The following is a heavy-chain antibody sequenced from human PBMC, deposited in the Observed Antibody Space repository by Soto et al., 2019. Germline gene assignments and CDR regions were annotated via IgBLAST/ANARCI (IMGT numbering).Heavy chain of an antibody. D-gene: IGHD6-19*01. V-gene: IGHV3-21*01. CDR3: ARDQEGGWATRRYYYYGMDV. Sequence: EVQLVESGGGLVKPGGSLRLSCAASGSTFSSYSMNWVRQAPGKGLEWVSSISSSSSYIYYADSVKGRFTISRDNAKNSLYLQMNSLRAEDTAVYYCARDQEGGWATRRYYYYGMDVWGQGTTVTVSS. J-gene: IGHJ6*02. CDR2: ISSSSSYI. CDR1: GSTFSSYS.